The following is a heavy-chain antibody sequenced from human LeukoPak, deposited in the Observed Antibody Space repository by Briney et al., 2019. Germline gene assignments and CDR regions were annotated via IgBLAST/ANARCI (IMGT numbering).Heavy chain of an antibody. J-gene: IGHJ4*02. V-gene: IGHV3-23*01. CDR1: GFTFSGYW. D-gene: IGHD2-15*01. Sequence: GGSLRLSCAASGFTFSGYWMSWVRQAPGKGLEWVSSISDNDENTYYADSVKGRFTMSRDNSRNTLYLQMNNLRAEDTAVYYCAKRGYCSVASCSQTPYYFDYWGQGTLVTVSS. CDR2: ISDNDENT. CDR3: AKRGYCSVASCSQTPYYFDY.